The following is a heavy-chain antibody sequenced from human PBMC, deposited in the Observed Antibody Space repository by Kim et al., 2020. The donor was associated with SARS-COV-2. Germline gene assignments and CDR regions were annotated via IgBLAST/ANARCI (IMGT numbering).Heavy chain of an antibody. CDR3: ARVSPNGVVGY. V-gene: IGHV4-34*01. Sequence: TNYNPSLKSRVTISVDTSKNQFSLKLSSVTAADTAVYYCARVSPNGVVGYWGQGTLVTVSS. D-gene: IGHD2-15*01. J-gene: IGHJ4*02. CDR2: T.